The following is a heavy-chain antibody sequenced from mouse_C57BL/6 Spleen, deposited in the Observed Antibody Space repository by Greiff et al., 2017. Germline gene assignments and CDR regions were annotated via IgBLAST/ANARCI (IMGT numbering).Heavy chain of an antibody. D-gene: IGHD4-1*01. CDR3: ARDWERVYYFDY. Sequence: QVQLQQSGAELARPGASVKMSCKASGYTFTSYTMHWVKQRPGQGLEWIGYINPSSGYTKYNQKFKDKATLTADKSSSTAYMQLSSLTSEDSAVYYCARDWERVYYFDYWGQGTTLTVSA. CDR2: INPSSGYT. J-gene: IGHJ2*01. V-gene: IGHV1-4*01. CDR1: GYTFTSYT.